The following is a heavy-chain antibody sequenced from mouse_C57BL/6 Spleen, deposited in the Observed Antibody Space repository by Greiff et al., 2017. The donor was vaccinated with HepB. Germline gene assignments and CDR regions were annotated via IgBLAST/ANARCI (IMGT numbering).Heavy chain of an antibody. CDR2: IYPGDGDT. V-gene: IGHV1-82*01. CDR1: GYAFSSSW. CDR3: ATHSSGFYYAMDY. D-gene: IGHD3-2*02. Sequence: QVQLQQPGPELVKPGASVKISCKASGYAFSSSWMNWVKQRPGKGLEWIGRIYPGDGDTNYNGKFKGKATLTADKSSSTAYMQLSSLTSEDSAVYFFATHSSGFYYAMDYWGQGTSVTVSS. J-gene: IGHJ4*01.